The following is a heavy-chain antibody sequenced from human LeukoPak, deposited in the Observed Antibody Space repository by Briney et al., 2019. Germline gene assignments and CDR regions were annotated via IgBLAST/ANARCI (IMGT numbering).Heavy chain of an antibody. Sequence: GGSLRLSCAASGFTFSDYYMSWIRQAPGKGLEWVSCISSSGSTIYYADSVKGRFTISRDNAKNSLYLQMNSLRAEDTAVYYCARDYRDYDSSGYYFYWGQGTLVTVSS. D-gene: IGHD3-22*01. J-gene: IGHJ4*02. V-gene: IGHV3-11*04. CDR2: ISSSGSTI. CDR1: GFTFSDYY. CDR3: ARDYRDYDSSGYYFY.